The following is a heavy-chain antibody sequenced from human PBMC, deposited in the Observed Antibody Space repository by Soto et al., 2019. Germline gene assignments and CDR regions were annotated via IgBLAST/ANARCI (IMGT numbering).Heavy chain of an antibody. CDR2: INPSGGST. Sequence: QVQLVQSGAEVKKPGASVKVSCKASGYTFTSYYMHWVRQAPGQGLEWMGIINPSGGSTSYAQKFQGRVTMTRDTSTSTVYMELSSLRSEDTAVYYCARSPRNIVATGNPYYMDVWGKGTTVTVSS. D-gene: IGHD5-12*01. CDR3: ARSPRNIVATGNPYYMDV. J-gene: IGHJ6*03. V-gene: IGHV1-46*03. CDR1: GYTFTSYY.